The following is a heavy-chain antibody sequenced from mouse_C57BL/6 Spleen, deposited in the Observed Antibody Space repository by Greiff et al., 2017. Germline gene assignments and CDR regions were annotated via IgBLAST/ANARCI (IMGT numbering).Heavy chain of an antibody. Sequence: VQLQQPGAELVKPGASVKLSCKASGYTFTSYWMQWVKQRPGQGLEWIGEIDPSDSYTNYNQKFKGKATLTVDTSSSTAYMQLSSLTSEDSAVYYCARETGPFAYWGQGTLVTVSA. CDR1: GYTFTSYW. V-gene: IGHV1-50*01. D-gene: IGHD4-1*01. CDR3: ARETGPFAY. CDR2: IDPSDSYT. J-gene: IGHJ3*01.